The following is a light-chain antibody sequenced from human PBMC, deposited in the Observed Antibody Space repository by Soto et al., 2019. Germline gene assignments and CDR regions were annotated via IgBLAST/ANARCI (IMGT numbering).Light chain of an antibody. CDR3: SSYTTSSTQV. Sequence: QSALTQPASVSGSPGQSITISCTGTSSDVGYYNYVSWYQHHPGKVPKLMIYEVSNRPSGVSNRFSGSKPGNTASLTISGLQAEDEADYYCSSYTTSSTQVFGGGTKLTVL. V-gene: IGLV2-14*01. CDR1: SSDVGYYNY. J-gene: IGLJ3*02. CDR2: EVS.